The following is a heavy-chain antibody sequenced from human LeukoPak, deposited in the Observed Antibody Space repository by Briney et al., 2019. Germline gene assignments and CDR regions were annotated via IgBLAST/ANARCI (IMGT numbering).Heavy chain of an antibody. CDR1: GGSISSYY. V-gene: IGHV4-59*08. CDR2: IYYSGST. CDR3: ARGDYYYYYYGMDV. D-gene: IGHD3-10*01. J-gene: IGHJ6*02. Sequence: PSETLSLTCTVFGGSISSYYWSWIRQPPGKGLEWIGYIYYSGSTNYNPSLKSRVTISVDTSKNQFSLKLSSVTAADTAVYYCARGDYYYYYYGMDVWGQGTTVTVSS.